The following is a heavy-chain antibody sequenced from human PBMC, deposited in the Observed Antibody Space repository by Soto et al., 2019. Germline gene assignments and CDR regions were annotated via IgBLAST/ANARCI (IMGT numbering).Heavy chain of an antibody. J-gene: IGHJ4*02. CDR2: ITPFNGNT. Sequence: SVKVSCKASGYTFTYRYLHWVRQAPGQALEWMGWITPFNGNTNYAQKFQDRVTITRDRSMSTAYMELSSLRSEDTAMYYCASYSSGSRAFDYWGQGTLVTVSS. CDR3: ASYSSGSRAFDY. CDR1: GYTFTYRY. D-gene: IGHD6-19*01. V-gene: IGHV1-45*02.